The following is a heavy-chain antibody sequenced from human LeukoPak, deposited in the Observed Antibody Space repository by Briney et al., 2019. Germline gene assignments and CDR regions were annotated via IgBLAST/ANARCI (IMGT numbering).Heavy chain of an antibody. CDR2: ISGSGGST. CDR1: GFTFSSYA. Sequence: GGSLRLSCAASGFTFSSYAMSWVRQAPGKGLEWVSAISGSGGSTYYADSVKGRFTISRDNSKNTQYLQMNSLRAEDTAVYYCAKTPVKTTVTTWVDYWGQGTLVTVSS. D-gene: IGHD4-17*01. J-gene: IGHJ4*02. V-gene: IGHV3-23*01. CDR3: AKTPVKTTVTTWVDY.